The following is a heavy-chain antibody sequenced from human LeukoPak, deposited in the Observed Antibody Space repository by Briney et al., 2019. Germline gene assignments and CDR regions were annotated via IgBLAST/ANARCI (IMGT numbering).Heavy chain of an antibody. CDR3: ARHAYYYYGMDV. Sequence: SSQTLSLTCTVSGGSISSGSYYWSWIRQPAGKGLEWIGRIYTSGSTNYNPSLKSRVTISVDTSKNQFSLKLSSVTAADTAVYYCARHAYYYYGMDVWGQGTTVTVSS. V-gene: IGHV4-61*02. CDR2: IYTSGST. J-gene: IGHJ6*02. CDR1: GGSISSGSYY.